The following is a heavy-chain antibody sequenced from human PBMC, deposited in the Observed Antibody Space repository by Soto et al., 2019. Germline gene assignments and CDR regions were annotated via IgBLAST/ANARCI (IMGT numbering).Heavy chain of an antibody. V-gene: IGHV4-30-4*01. D-gene: IGHD6-13*01. J-gene: IGHJ4*02. CDR2: IYYSGST. CDR1: GGSISSGDYY. CDR3: ARHVAGVAAAEFDY. Sequence: SETLSLTCTVSGGSISSGDYYWSWIRQPPGKGLEWIGYIYYSGSTNYNPSLKSRVTISVDTSKNQFSLKLSSVTAADTAVYYCARHVAGVAAAEFDYWGQGTLVTVSS.